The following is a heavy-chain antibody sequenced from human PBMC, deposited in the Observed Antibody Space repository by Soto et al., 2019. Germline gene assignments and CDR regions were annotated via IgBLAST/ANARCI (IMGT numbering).Heavy chain of an antibody. CDR3: ARDEIRGAYFDY. Sequence: PGGSLRLSCAASGFTFSSYAMHWVRQAPGKGLEWVAVISYDGSNKYYADSVKGRFTISRDNSKNTLYLQMNSLRAEDTAVYYCARDEIRGAYFDYWGQGTLVTVSS. CDR2: ISYDGSNK. V-gene: IGHV3-30-3*01. D-gene: IGHD1-26*01. CDR1: GFTFSSYA. J-gene: IGHJ4*02.